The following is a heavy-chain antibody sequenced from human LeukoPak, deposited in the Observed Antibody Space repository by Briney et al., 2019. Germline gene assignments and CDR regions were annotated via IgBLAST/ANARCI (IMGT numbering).Heavy chain of an antibody. CDR1: GYTFTSYG. Sequence: VASVKVSCKASGYTFTSYGINWVRQATGQGLEWMGWMNPNSGNTGYAQKFQGRVTMTRNTSISTAYMELSSLRSEDTAVYYCARASSSSSYYFDYWGQGTLVTVSS. J-gene: IGHJ4*02. D-gene: IGHD6-6*01. CDR3: ARASSSSSYYFDY. V-gene: IGHV1-8*01. CDR2: MNPNSGNT.